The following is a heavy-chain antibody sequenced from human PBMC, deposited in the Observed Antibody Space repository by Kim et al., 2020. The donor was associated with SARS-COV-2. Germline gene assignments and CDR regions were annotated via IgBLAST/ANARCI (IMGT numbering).Heavy chain of an antibody. D-gene: IGHD6-13*01. CDR3: ARVPLYLRSSSWEGDY. V-gene: IGHV4-39*01. CDR2: IYYSGST. J-gene: IGHJ4*02. Sequence: SETLSLTCTVSGDSIRSSSYYWGWIRQPPGKGLEWIGSIYYSGSTYYNPSLKSRVTISIDTSKNQFSLKLSSVTAADTAVYYCARVPLYLRSSSWEGDYWGQGTLVTVSS. CDR1: GDSIRSSSYY.